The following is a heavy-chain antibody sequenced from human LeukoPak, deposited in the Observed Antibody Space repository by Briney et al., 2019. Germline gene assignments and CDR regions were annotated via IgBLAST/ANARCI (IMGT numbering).Heavy chain of an antibody. CDR3: ARWTGRGRFDP. V-gene: IGHV4-61*02. D-gene: IGHD3/OR15-3a*01. CDR2: IYTSGST. CDR1: GGSISSGSYY. J-gene: IGHJ5*02. Sequence: PSQTLSLTCTVSGGSISSGSYYWSWIRQPAGKGLEWIGRIYTSGSTNYNPSLKSRVTISVDTSKNQFSLKLSSVTAADTAVYYCARWTGRGRFDPWGQGTLVTVSS.